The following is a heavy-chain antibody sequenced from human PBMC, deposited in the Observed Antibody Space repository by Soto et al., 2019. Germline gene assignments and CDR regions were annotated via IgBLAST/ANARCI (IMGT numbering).Heavy chain of an antibody. J-gene: IGHJ4*02. CDR3: ARSDMSTVTPDY. D-gene: IGHD4-17*01. Sequence: GGSLRLSCAASGFTFSSYGMHWVRQAPGKGLEWVAVIWYDGSNKYYADSVKGRFTISRDNSKNTLYLQMNSLRAEDTAVYYCARSDMSTVTPDYWGQGTLVTVSS. CDR1: GFTFSSYG. CDR2: IWYDGSNK. V-gene: IGHV3-33*01.